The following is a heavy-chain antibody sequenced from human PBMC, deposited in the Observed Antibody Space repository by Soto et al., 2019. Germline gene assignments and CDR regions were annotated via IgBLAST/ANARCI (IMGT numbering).Heavy chain of an antibody. Sequence: QITLKESGPTLVKSTQTLTLTCTFSGFSLTTDGEGVGWVRQSPGEALEWLALIYWDDDERYSPSLKTRLTITKDISRNQVVLVMTSMEPVDTCTYVCAHSRNLITEDAQVGDFDYWGQGT. V-gene: IGHV2-5*02. D-gene: IGHD1-26*01. CDR2: IYWDDDE. CDR3: AHSRNLITEDAQVGDFDY. CDR1: GFSLTTDGEG. J-gene: IGHJ4*02.